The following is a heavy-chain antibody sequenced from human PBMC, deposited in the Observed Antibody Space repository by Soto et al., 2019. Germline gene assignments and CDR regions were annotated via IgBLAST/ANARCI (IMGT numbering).Heavy chain of an antibody. D-gene: IGHD4-17*01. CDR3: ARDLGAVTTLGFQN. CDR1: GFTFSNSG. J-gene: IGHJ1*01. Sequence: EVQLVESGGGLVKPGGSLRLSCAASGFTFSNSGMNWVRQAPGKGLEWVSYISSSGYIFYADSVKGRFTISRDNAKDALYLQMNSLRAEETAVYYCARDLGAVTTLGFQNWGQGALVTVSS. CDR2: ISSSGYI. V-gene: IGHV3-21*01.